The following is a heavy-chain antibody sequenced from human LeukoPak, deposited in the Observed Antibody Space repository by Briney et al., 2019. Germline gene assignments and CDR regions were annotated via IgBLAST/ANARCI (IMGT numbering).Heavy chain of an antibody. J-gene: IGHJ4*02. V-gene: IGHV3-7*01. CDR1: GFTFGSNW. CDR2: INQDGSVR. CDR3: ARDPSTASAWFYFDL. D-gene: IGHD6-19*01. Sequence: GGSLRLSCAASGFTFGSNWMSWVRQAPGKGLEWVAHINQDGSVRYYVDSVKGRFTISRDNTKNSLYLQMNNLRVDDTAIYYCARDPSTASAWFYFDLWGRGTLVTVSS.